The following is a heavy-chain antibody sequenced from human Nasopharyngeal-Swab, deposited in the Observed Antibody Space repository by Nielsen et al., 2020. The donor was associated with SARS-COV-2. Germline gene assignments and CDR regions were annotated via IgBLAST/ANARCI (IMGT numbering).Heavy chain of an antibody. D-gene: IGHD6-19*01. V-gene: IGHV4-39*01. CDR1: GDSIDRGSFY. CDR3: ARRQSSGWYGSFDY. CDR2: IFYNGNT. J-gene: IGHJ4*02. Sequence: SETLSLTCSVTGDSIDRGSFYWAWIRQPPGKGLEWIGSIFYNGNTYYNPSLKSRVTISVDTSKNEFSVKLSSATAADTADYYCARRQSSGWYGSFDYWGQGRLVTVSS.